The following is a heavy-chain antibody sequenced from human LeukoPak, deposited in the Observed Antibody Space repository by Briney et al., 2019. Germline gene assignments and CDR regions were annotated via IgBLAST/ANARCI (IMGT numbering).Heavy chain of an antibody. D-gene: IGHD2-21*02. Sequence: GGSLKLSCAASGFTFSGSAMHWVRQASGKGLEWVGRIRSKANSYATAYAASVKGRFTISRDDSKNTACLQMNSLKTEDTAVYYCTGCGGDCYSFGYWGQGTLVTVSS. V-gene: IGHV3-73*01. CDR2: IRSKANSYAT. CDR1: GFTFSGSA. CDR3: TGCGGDCYSFGY. J-gene: IGHJ4*02.